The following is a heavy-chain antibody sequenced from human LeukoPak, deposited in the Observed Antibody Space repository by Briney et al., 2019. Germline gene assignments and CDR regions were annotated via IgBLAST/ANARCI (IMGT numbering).Heavy chain of an antibody. V-gene: IGHV3-48*04. CDR3: ATRVYCGGDCYSSHGMDV. D-gene: IGHD2-21*02. CDR1: GFTFSSYS. CDR2: ISSSSSTI. J-gene: IGHJ6*02. Sequence: SGGSLRLSCAASGFTFSSYSMNWVRQAPGKGLEWVSYISSSSSTIYYADSVKGRFTISRDNAKNSLYLQMNSLRAEDTAVYYCATRVYCGGDCYSSHGMDVWGPGTTVTVSS.